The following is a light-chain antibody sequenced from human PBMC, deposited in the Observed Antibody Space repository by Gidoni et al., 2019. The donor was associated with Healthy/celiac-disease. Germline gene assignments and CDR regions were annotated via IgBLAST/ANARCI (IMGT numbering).Light chain of an antibody. CDR3: QQYNSYS. V-gene: IGKV1-5*03. Sequence: DIQMTQSPSTLSASVGDRVTITCRASQSISSWLAWYQQKPGKAPKLLIYMASSLESGVPSRFSGSGSGTEFTLTISSLQPDDFATYYCQQYNSYSFGGGTKVEIK. J-gene: IGKJ4*01. CDR1: QSISSW. CDR2: MAS.